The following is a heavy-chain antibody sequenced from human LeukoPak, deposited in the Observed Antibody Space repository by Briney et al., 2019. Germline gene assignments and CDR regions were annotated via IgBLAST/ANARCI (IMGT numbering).Heavy chain of an antibody. CDR3: ATPPQQQLVDDWFDP. CDR2: IKQDGSEK. D-gene: IGHD6-13*01. J-gene: IGHJ5*02. Sequence: GGSLRLSCAASGFTFSSYWMSWVRQAPGKGLEWVANIKQDGSEKYYVDSVKGRFTISRDNAKNSLYLQMNSLRAEDTAVYYCATPPQQQLVDDWFDPWGQGTLVTVSS. V-gene: IGHV3-7*01. CDR1: GFTFSSYW.